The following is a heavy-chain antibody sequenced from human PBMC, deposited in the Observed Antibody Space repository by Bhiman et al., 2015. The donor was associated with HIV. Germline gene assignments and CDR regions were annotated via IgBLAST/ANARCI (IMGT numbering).Heavy chain of an antibody. Sequence: EVQLVESGGGLVQPGGSLRLSCAASGFTFSSYEMNWVRQAPGKGLEWISYISTSGSTIYYADSVKGRFTISRDNAKNSLYLQMNSLRAEDTAVYYCARDGQSFDWLLLNYYHHGMDVWGQGTTVTVSS. J-gene: IGHJ6*02. D-gene: IGHD3-9*01. CDR1: GFTFSSYE. CDR2: ISTSGSTI. CDR3: ARDGQSFDWLLLNYYHHGMDV. V-gene: IGHV3-48*03.